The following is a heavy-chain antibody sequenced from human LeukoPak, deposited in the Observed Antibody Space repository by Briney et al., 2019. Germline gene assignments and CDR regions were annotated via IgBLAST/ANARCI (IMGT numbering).Heavy chain of an antibody. D-gene: IGHD3-3*01. J-gene: IGHJ5*02. Sequence: PSQTLSLTCTVSGGSISSGGYYWSWIRQPPGKGLEWIGYIYHSGSTYYNPSLKSRVTISVDRSKNQFSLKLSFVTAADTAVYYCARATILTIFGVVRPNWFDPWGQGTLVTVSS. CDR2: IYHSGST. CDR1: GGSISSGGYY. CDR3: ARATILTIFGVVRPNWFDP. V-gene: IGHV4-30-2*01.